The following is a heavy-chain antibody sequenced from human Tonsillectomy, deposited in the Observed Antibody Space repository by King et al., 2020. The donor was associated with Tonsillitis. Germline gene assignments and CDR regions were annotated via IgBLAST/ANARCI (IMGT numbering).Heavy chain of an antibody. V-gene: IGHV3-30-3*01. J-gene: IGHJ6*03. CDR1: GFTFSIYA. CDR3: ASDHYYYYMDV. CDR2: ISYDGSNK. Sequence: VQLVESGGGVVQPGRSLRLSCAASGFTFSIYAMHWVRQAPGKGLEWVAVISYDGSNKYYADSVRGRITISRDNSKNTLYLEMNSLRAEDTAVYYCASDHYYYYMDVWGKGTTVTVSS.